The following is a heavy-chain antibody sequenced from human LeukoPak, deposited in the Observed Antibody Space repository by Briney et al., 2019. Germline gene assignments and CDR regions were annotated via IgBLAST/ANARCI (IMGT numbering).Heavy chain of an antibody. V-gene: IGHV5-51*01. D-gene: IGHD3-10*01. Sequence: GESLKISCKGSGYSFTNYWIGWVRQMPGKGLEWMGIIYPGDSDTRYSPSFQGQVIISADRSISTAYLQWSSLKASDTAMYYCARRYYGSGSYYVDYWGQGTLVTVSS. CDR2: IYPGDSDT. J-gene: IGHJ4*02. CDR1: GYSFTNYW. CDR3: ARRYYGSGSYYVDY.